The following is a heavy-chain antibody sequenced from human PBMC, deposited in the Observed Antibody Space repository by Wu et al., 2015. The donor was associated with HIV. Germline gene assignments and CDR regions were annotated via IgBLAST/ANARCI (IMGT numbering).Heavy chain of an antibody. V-gene: IGHV1-69*12. CDR3: ARVSDGYNLHFDY. D-gene: IGHD5-24*01. CDR1: GGTFNS. Sequence: QVQLVQSGAEVKKPGSSVKVSCKASGGTFNSWVRQVPGQGLEWMGGIIPMFGTAKYAQKFQGRVTITADESTNTAYMELSSLRSEDTAVYYCARVSDGYNLHFDYWGQGTLVTVSS. J-gene: IGHJ4*02. CDR2: IIPMFGTA.